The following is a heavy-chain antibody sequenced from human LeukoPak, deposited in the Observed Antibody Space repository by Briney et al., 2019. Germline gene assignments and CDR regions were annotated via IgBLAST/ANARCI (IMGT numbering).Heavy chain of an antibody. J-gene: IGHJ1*01. CDR2: ISSSSSYI. CDR1: GFTFSSYS. V-gene: IGHV3-21*01. CDR3: ARGPSGDPAEYFQH. D-gene: IGHD4-17*01. Sequence: SGGSLRLSCAASGFTFSSYSMNWVRQAPGKGLEWVSSISSSSSYIYYADSVKGRFTISRDNAKNSLYLQMNSLRAEDTAVYYCARGPSGDPAEYFQHWGQGTLVTVSS.